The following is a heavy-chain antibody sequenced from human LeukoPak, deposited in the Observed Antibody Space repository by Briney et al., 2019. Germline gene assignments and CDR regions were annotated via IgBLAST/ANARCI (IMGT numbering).Heavy chain of an antibody. CDR3: ATHSGTYFLY. CDR1: GYTLTQLP. CDR2: FDPEDIET. V-gene: IGHV1-24*01. D-gene: IGHD1-26*01. J-gene: IGHJ4*02. Sequence: ASVKVSCKVSGYTLTQLPMHWVRQGPGKGLEWMGGFDPEDIETIYAQNFQGRVTMTEDTSTDTAYMELSSLTSDDTAVYYCATHSGTYFLYWGQGTLVTVSS.